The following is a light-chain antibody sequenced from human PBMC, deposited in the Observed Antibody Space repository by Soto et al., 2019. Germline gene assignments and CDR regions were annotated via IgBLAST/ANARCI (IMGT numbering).Light chain of an antibody. CDR3: QQYNNWPIT. J-gene: IGKJ5*01. CDR2: GAS. V-gene: IGKV3D-15*01. Sequence: EIVMTQSQATLSVSPGERATLSCRASQSVSSNLAWYQPKPGQAPRLLIYGASTRATGIPARFSGSGSGTEFTLTISSLQSEDFEVYYCQQYNNWPITFGQGTRLEIK. CDR1: QSVSSN.